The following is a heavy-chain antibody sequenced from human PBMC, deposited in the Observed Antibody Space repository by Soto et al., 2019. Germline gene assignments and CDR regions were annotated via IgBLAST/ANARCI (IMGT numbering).Heavy chain of an antibody. CDR3: ASPRDLYSRGFLDAFDL. CDR2: IYYSGST. Sequence: SETLSLTCTVSGGSISSSSYYWGWIRQPPGKGLEWIGSIYYSGSTYYNPSLKSRVTISVDTSKNQFSLKLSYVTAADTAVYYCASPRDLYSRGFLDAFDLWGQGTMVTVSS. V-gene: IGHV4-39*01. CDR1: GGSISSSSYY. D-gene: IGHD6-19*01. J-gene: IGHJ3*01.